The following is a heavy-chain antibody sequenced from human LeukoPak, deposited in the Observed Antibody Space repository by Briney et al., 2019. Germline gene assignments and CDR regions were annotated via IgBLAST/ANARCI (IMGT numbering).Heavy chain of an antibody. J-gene: IGHJ4*02. CDR1: GGSISSYY. Sequence: SETLSLTCTVSGGSISSYYWSWIRQPAGKGLEWIGRIYTSGSTDYNPSLKSRVTLSIDTSKNQFSLKLNSVTPEDTAVYHCARGAHHSGWLWGQGTLVTVSS. CDR2: IYTSGST. V-gene: IGHV4-4*07. D-gene: IGHD6-19*01. CDR3: ARGAHHSGWL.